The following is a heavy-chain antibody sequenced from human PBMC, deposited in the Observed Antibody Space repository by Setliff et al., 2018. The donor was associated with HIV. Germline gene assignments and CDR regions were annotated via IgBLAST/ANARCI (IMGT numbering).Heavy chain of an antibody. CDR2: IKSKTDGGTI. V-gene: IGHV3-15*01. CDR3: SADVPEVSSPIDY. Sequence: GGSLRLSCAASAFTFSSYSMSWVRQAPGRGLEWVGRIKSKTDGGTIDYAGPVKGRFTISRDDSKNMLYLQMNSLKTEDTAVYYCSADVPEVSSPIDYWGQGTLVTVSS. CDR1: AFTFSSYS. J-gene: IGHJ4*02. D-gene: IGHD2-8*01.